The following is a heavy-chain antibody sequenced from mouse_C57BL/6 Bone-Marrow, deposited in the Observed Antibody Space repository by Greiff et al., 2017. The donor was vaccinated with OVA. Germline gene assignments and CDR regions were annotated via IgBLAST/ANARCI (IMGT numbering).Heavy chain of an antibody. CDR2: IYPGSGNT. J-gene: IGHJ2*01. CDR1: GYSFTSYY. CDR3: ARCHGSGYFDY. D-gene: IGHD1-1*01. Sequence: QVQLQQSGPELVKPGASVKISCKASGYSFTSYYIHWVKQRPGQGLEWIGWIYPGSGNTKYNEKFKGKATLTADTSSSTAYMQLSSLTSEDSAVYYCARCHGSGYFDYWGQGTTLTVSS. V-gene: IGHV1-66*01.